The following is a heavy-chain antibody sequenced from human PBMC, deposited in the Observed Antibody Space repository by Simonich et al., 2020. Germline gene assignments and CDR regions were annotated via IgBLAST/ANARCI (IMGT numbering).Heavy chain of an antibody. CDR1: GFTFSSYA. J-gene: IGHJ3*02. Sequence: EVQLVESGGGLVKPGGSLRLSCAASGFTFSSYAMSWVRQAPGKGLEWVSAISGRGGSTYYADSVKGRFTTSRDNSKNTLYLQMNSLRAEDTAVYYCAKDLGERITMIVVVIDAFDIWGQGTMVTVSS. CDR2: ISGRGGST. CDR3: AKDLGERITMIVVVIDAFDI. D-gene: IGHD3-22*01. V-gene: IGHV3-23*04.